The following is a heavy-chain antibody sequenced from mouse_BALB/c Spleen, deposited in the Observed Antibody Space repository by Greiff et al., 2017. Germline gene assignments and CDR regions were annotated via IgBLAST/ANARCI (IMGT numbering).Heavy chain of an antibody. CDR2: IYPGDGDT. J-gene: IGHJ4*01. CDR3: ARSNDGYYYAMDY. V-gene: IGHV1-80*01. CDR1: GYAFSSYW. D-gene: IGHD2-3*01. Sequence: QVQLKQSGAELVRPGSSVKISCKASGYAFSSYWMNWVKQRPGQGLEWIGQIYPGDGDTNYNGKFKGKATLTADKSSSTAYMQLSSLTSEDSAVYFCARSNDGYYYAMDYWGQGTSVTVSS.